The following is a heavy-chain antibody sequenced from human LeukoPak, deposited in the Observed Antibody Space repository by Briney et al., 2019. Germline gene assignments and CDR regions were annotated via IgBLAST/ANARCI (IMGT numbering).Heavy chain of an antibody. CDR2: IKSKTDGGTT. CDR1: GFTFSNAW. Sequence: GGSLRLSCAASGFTFSNAWMSWVRQAPGKGLEWVGRIKSKTDGGTTDYAAPVKGRFTISRDDSKNTLYLQMNSLKTEDTAVHYCTTAPSGYYNDYWGQGTLVTVSS. D-gene: IGHD3-3*01. J-gene: IGHJ4*02. V-gene: IGHV3-15*01. CDR3: TTAPSGYYNDY.